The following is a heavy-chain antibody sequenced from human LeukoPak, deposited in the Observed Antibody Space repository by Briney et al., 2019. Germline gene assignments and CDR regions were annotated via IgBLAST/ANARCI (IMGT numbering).Heavy chain of an antibody. V-gene: IGHV4-39*01. CDR2: IYYSGST. D-gene: IGHD3-22*01. Sequence: SETLSLTCTVSGGSISSSSYYRGWIRQPPGKGLEWIGSIYYSGSTYYNPSLKSRVTISVDTSKNQFSLKLSSVTAADTAVYYCARQLYYYDREAAGAFDIWGQGTMVTVSS. CDR1: GGSISSSSYY. CDR3: ARQLYYYDREAAGAFDI. J-gene: IGHJ3*02.